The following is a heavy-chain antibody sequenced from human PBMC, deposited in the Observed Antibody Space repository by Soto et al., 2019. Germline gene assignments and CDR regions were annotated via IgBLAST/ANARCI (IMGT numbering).Heavy chain of an antibody. Sequence: QIVQSGAEVKKPGASVRISCKSSGFNFESYTIHWLRQAPGHRFEWMGSINGDNGKTSYSRKFGNRVTISRDRAASTAYVEVRSLATDDTAVYFCARGAGTGKFYQYAVDVWGQGTTVIVSS. CDR3: ARGAGTGKFYQYAVDV. D-gene: IGHD1-1*01. V-gene: IGHV1-3*01. CDR2: INGDNGKT. CDR1: GFNFESYT. J-gene: IGHJ6*02.